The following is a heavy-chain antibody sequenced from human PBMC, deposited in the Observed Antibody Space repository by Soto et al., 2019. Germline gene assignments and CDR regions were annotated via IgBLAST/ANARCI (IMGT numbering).Heavy chain of an antibody. CDR1: GFTFSSYG. D-gene: IGHD5-18*01. CDR3: ANNPPRELWLWT. V-gene: IGHV3-30*18. J-gene: IGHJ4*02. Sequence: QVQLVESGGGVVQPGRSLRLSCAASGFTFSSYGMHWVRQAPGKGLEWVAVISYDRSNKYSADSVKGRFTIPRDNSKNTLYLQMNSLRAEDTAVYYCANNPPRELWLWTRGQGTLVTVSS. CDR2: ISYDRSNK.